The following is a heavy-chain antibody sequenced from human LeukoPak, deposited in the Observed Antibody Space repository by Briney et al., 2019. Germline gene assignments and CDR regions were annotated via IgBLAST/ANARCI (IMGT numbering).Heavy chain of an antibody. Sequence: SETLSLTCAVYGGPFSGYYWSWIRQPPGKGLEWSVEINHSGSTNYNPSLKTRITISVETSQDQFSLKLSSVTAADTAVYYCARGSDEDTSGWYRGGEGYFDYWGQGNLVTVSS. J-gene: IGHJ4*02. CDR2: INHSGST. CDR1: GGPFSGYY. D-gene: IGHD6-19*01. CDR3: ARGSDEDTSGWYRGGEGYFDY. V-gene: IGHV4-34*01.